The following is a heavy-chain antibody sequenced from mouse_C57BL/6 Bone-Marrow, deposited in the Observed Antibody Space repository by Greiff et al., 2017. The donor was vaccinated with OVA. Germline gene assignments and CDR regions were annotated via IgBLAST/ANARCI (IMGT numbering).Heavy chain of an antibody. V-gene: IGHV10-1*01. CDR3: VGPPVYYGNYYYAMDY. CDR2: IRSKSNNYAT. Sequence: EVQLQESSGGLVQPKGSLKLSCAASGFSFNTYAMNWVRQAPGKGLEWVARIRSKSNNYATYYADSVKDRFTISRDDSESMLYLQMNNMKTKDTAMYYCVGPPVYYGNYYYAMDYWGQGTSVTVSS. J-gene: IGHJ4*01. D-gene: IGHD2-1*01. CDR1: GFSFNTYA.